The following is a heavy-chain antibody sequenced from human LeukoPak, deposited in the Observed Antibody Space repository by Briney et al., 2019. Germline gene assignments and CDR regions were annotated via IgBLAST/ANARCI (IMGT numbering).Heavy chain of an antibody. CDR1: GGSISSYY. CDR2: IYTSGST. V-gene: IGHV4-4*07. J-gene: IGHJ4*02. Sequence: SETLSLTCTVSGGSISSYYWSWIRQPAGKGLEWIGRIYTSGSTNYNPSLKSRVTMSVDTSKNQFSLKLSSVTTADTAVYYCAREGLYSYGDYFDYWGQGTLVTVSS. D-gene: IGHD5-18*01. CDR3: AREGLYSYGDYFDY.